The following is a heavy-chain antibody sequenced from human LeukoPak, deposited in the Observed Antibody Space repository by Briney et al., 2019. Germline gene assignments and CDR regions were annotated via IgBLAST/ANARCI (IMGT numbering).Heavy chain of an antibody. CDR2: IYTSGST. V-gene: IGHV4-61*02. J-gene: IGHJ4*02. D-gene: IGHD5-12*01. Sequence: SETLSLTCTVSGGSISSGSYYWNWIRQPAGKGLEWIGRIYTSGSTNYNPSLKGRVTISVDTSKNQFSLKLSSVTAADTAVYYCARLDVGSGYLIDYWGQGTLVTVSS. CDR3: ARLDVGSGYLIDY. CDR1: GGSISSGSYY.